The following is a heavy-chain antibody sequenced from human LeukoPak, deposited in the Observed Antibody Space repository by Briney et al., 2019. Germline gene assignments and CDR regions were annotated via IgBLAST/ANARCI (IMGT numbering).Heavy chain of an antibody. CDR1: GGSFSGYY. CDR2: INHSGST. V-gene: IGHV4-34*01. J-gene: IGHJ3*02. Sequence: KPSETLSLTCAVYGGSFSGYYWSWIRQPPGKGLEWIGEINHSGSTNYNPSLKSRVTISVDTSKNQFSLKLSSVTAADTAVYYCAKSDGYGLIDIWGQGTMVTVSS. CDR3: AKSDGYGLIDI. D-gene: IGHD3-22*01.